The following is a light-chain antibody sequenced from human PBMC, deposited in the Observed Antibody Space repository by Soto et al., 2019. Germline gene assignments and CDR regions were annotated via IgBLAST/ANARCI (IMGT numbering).Light chain of an antibody. CDR1: TSNIGTNH. V-gene: IGLV1-44*01. J-gene: IGLJ2*01. CDR2: TTH. Sequence: QSALTQPPSASGTPGQWVSISCSGGTSNIGTNHVSWYQQIPVTAPKLLIHTTHQRPSGVPDRFSGSKSGTSASLAIGGLQSEDEADYYCATWDDSLYGKVFGGGTKVTVL. CDR3: ATWDDSLYGKV.